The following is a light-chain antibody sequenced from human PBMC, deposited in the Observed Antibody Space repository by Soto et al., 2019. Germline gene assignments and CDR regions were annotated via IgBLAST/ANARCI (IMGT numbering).Light chain of an antibody. CDR2: DAT. CDR1: QTISSC. V-gene: IGKV1-5*01. Sequence: DIQLTRSRSTLCGSVGERVTITCQARQTISSCLAWYQQKPGQAPKLLIYDATSLQSGVPTRFSGSGSETEFTLTITSLQPEDFAVYYCQQYSGYPRTFGQGTKVDIK. CDR3: QQYSGYPRT. J-gene: IGKJ1*01.